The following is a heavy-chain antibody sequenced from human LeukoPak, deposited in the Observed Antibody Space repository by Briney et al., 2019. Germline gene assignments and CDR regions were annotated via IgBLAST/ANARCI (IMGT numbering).Heavy chain of an antibody. CDR1: GGSLSPYY. D-gene: IGHD3-22*01. CDR3: ATLGGLYYESHGYPDFDH. J-gene: IGHJ4*02. CDR2: INQSGST. V-gene: IGHV4-34*01. Sequence: PSETLSLTCSVSGGSLSPYYWSWIRQPPGGGVEWLGEINQSGSTNYNPSLKSRVTISVEKFKNQSSLEVTSVTAEDTAIYYCATLGGLYYESHGYPDFDHWSQGTLVTVSS.